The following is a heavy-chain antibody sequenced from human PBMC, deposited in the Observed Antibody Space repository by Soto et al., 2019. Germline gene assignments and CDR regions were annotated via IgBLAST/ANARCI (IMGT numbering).Heavy chain of an antibody. Sequence: GGSLRLSCAASGFTFTRYSMNWVRQAPGKGLEWVSSISSTTNYIYYGDSMKGRFTISRDNAKNSLYLEMNSLRSEDTAVYYCARDYSPSQLWFSYYYYGMDVWGQGTTVTVSS. CDR3: ARDYSPSQLWFSYYYYGMDV. V-gene: IGHV3-21*04. CDR1: GFTFTRYS. J-gene: IGHJ6*02. D-gene: IGHD5-18*01. CDR2: ISSTTNYI.